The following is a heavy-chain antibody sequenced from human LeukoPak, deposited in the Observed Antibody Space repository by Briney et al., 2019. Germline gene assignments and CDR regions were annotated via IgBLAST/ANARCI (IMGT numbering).Heavy chain of an antibody. D-gene: IGHD3-10*01. J-gene: IGHJ4*02. CDR2: INWNGGST. V-gene: IGHV3-20*04. CDR1: GFTFSDYY. CDR3: ARDWPYGSGSSIPDY. Sequence: GGSLRLSCAASGFTFSDYYMTWIRQAPGKGLEWVSGINWNGGSTGYADSVKGRFTISRDNAKNSLYLQMNSLRAEDTALYYCARDWPYGSGSSIPDYWGQGTLVTVSS.